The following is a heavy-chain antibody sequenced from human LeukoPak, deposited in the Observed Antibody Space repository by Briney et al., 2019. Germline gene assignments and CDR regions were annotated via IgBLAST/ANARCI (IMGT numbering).Heavy chain of an antibody. J-gene: IGHJ3*02. V-gene: IGHV4-39*07. CDR2: IYYSGST. D-gene: IGHD3-22*01. Sequence: SETLSLTCTVSGGSISSSSYYWGWIRQPPGKGLEWIGSIYYSGSTYYDPSLKSRVTISVDTSKNQFSLKLSSVTAADTAVYYCARGSGITMIVVVIGDAFDIWGQGTMVTVSS. CDR3: ARGSGITMIVVVIGDAFDI. CDR1: GGSISSSSYY.